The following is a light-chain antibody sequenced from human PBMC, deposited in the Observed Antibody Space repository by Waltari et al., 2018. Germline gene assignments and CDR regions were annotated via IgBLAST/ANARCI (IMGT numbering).Light chain of an antibody. J-gene: IGLJ1*01. CDR2: DVS. Sequence: QSALTQPASVSGSPGQSLTISCTGPSRDVGGYNYVSWYQQHPGKAPKLMIYDVSNRPSGVSNRFSGSKSGNTASLTISGLQAEDEADYYCSSYTSSSTYVFGTGTEVTVL. CDR1: SRDVGGYNY. CDR3: SSYTSSSTYV. V-gene: IGLV2-14*03.